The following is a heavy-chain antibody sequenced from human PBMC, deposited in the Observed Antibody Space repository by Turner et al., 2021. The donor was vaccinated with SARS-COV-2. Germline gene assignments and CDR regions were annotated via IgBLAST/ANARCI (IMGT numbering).Heavy chain of an antibody. CDR2: IYWNGDV. J-gene: IGHJ4*02. Sequence: EVQLVESGGGLVQPGRSLRLSCTASGFTLNDHAMHGVRQAPGKGLEWVSGIYWNGDVDYADSVKGRFTTSRDNAKNSLYLQMNSLRPEDTAFYYCTKDISPGGADYWGQGTLVTVSS. D-gene: IGHD3-10*01. CDR3: TKDISPGGADY. V-gene: IGHV3-9*01. CDR1: GFTLNDHA.